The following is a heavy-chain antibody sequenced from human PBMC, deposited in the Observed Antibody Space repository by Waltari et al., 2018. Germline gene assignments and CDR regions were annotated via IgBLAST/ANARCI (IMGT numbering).Heavy chain of an antibody. CDR3: ARVRRFGDRGYFDL. J-gene: IGHJ2*01. Sequence: EVQLVESGGGLVQPGRSLRLSCAASGFTFDDYAMHWVRQAPGKGLEWVSGISWNSGSIGYADSVKGRFTISRDNAKNSLYLQMNSLRAEDTALYYCARVRRFGDRGYFDLWGRGTLVTVSS. CDR2: ISWNSGSI. D-gene: IGHD3-10*01. CDR1: GFTFDDYA. V-gene: IGHV3-9*01.